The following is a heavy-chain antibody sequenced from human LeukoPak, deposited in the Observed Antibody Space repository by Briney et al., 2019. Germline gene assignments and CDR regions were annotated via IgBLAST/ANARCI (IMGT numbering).Heavy chain of an antibody. CDR1: GGSFSGYY. V-gene: IGHV4-34*01. J-gene: IGHJ4*02. CDR2: INHSGST. CDR3: ARQQLDLYYFDY. D-gene: IGHD6-13*01. Sequence: SETLSLTCAVYGGSFSGYYWSWIRQPPGKGLEWIGEINHSGSTNYNPSLKSPVTISVDTSKNQFSLKLSSATAADTAVYYCARQQLDLYYFDYWGQGTLVTVSS.